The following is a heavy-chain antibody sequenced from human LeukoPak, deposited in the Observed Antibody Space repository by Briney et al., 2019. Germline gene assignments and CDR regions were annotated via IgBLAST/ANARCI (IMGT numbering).Heavy chain of an antibody. Sequence: GGSLRLSCAASGFTFSDYYMSWIRQAPGKGLEWVSYISSSGSTIYYADSVKGRFTISRDNAKNSLYLQMNSLRAEDTAVYYCATPYSSSAYYYMDVWGKGTTVTVSS. D-gene: IGHD6-6*01. CDR1: GFTFSDYY. CDR2: ISSSGSTI. CDR3: ATPYSSSAYYYMDV. J-gene: IGHJ6*03. V-gene: IGHV3-11*01.